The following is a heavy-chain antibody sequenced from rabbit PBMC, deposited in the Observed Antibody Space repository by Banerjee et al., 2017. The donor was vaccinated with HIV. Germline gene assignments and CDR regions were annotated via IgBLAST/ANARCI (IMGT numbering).Heavy chain of an antibody. CDR1: GLDFSSSYW. V-gene: IGHV1S45*01. Sequence: QEQLVESGGGLVQPGGSLTLTCKASGLDFSSSYWICWVRQAPGKGLEWIACIDVGRSGFTYYANRAKGRFTISTTSPTTVTLQMTSLTAADTATYFCARDSAGREDFNLWGPGTLVTVS. CDR3: ARDSAGREDFNL. D-gene: IGHD4-2*01. J-gene: IGHJ4*01. CDR2: IDVGRSGFT.